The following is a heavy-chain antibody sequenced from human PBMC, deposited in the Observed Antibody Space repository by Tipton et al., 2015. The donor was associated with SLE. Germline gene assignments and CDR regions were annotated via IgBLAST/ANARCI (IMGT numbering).Heavy chain of an antibody. J-gene: IGHJ3*02. Sequence: TLSLTCTVSGGSISSSSYYWGWIRQPPGKGLEWIGNIYYTGNTFYNPSLKSRVTISLDTSKNQFSLKLSSVTPEGTAVYYCARHPHRGWGDAFDIWGQGTMVTVSS. CDR2: IYYTGNT. D-gene: IGHD7-27*01. CDR3: ARHPHRGWGDAFDI. V-gene: IGHV4-39*01. CDR1: GGSISSSSYY.